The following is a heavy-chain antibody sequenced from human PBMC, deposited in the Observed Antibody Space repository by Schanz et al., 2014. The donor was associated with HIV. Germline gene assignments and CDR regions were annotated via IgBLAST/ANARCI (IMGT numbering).Heavy chain of an antibody. CDR1: GHIFTGYL. CDR2: INPNSGAT. V-gene: IGHV1-2*02. CDR3: ARDTNFVLDV. D-gene: IGHD2-8*01. J-gene: IGHJ6*02. Sequence: QVQLVQSGAEVKEPGASVTVSCKPYGHIFTGYLMHWVRQAPGQGLEWMGWINPNSGATDSAQKFQGRVTMTRDTSISTAFMELSSLRSDDTAVYYCARDTNFVLDVWGQGTTVTVSS.